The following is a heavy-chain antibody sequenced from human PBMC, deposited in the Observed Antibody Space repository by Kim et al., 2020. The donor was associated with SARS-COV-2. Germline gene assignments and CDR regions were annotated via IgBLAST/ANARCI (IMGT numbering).Heavy chain of an antibody. V-gene: IGHV3-23*01. CDR1: GFTFSSYA. D-gene: IGHD3-22*01. CDR2: ISGSGGST. J-gene: IGHJ4*02. Sequence: GGSLRLSCAASGFTFSSYAMSWVRQAPGKGLEWVSAISGSGGSTYYADSVKGRFTISRDNSKNTLYLQMNSLRAEDTAVYYCAKDAAPPSNTYYYDSSGYYYYFDYWGQGTLVTVSS. CDR3: AKDAAPPSNTYYYDSSGYYYYFDY.